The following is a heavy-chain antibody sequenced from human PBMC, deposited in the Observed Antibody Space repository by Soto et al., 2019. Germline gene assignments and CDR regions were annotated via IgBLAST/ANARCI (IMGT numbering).Heavy chain of an antibody. Sequence: EVQLVESGGGLVQPGGSLRLSCAASGFTFSSYAMHWVRQAPGKGLEYVSAISSNGGSTYYAISVKGRFTISRDNSKTTLYLQMGSLSAEDMAVYYCARDRGGYAFDIWGQGTMVNVSS. CDR1: GFTFSSYA. V-gene: IGHV3-64*01. CDR3: ARDRGGYAFDI. D-gene: IGHD3-16*01. J-gene: IGHJ3*02. CDR2: ISSNGGST.